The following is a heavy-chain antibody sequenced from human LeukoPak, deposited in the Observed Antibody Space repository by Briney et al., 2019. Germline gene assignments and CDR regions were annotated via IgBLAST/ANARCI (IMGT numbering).Heavy chain of an antibody. Sequence: SETLSLTCTVSDGSVSHYYWSWIRQPPGKGLEWMGYIYYTGSTNYNPSLKSRVTISVDTSKNQFSLKLSPVTAADTAVYYCARDINSYFDYWGQGILVTVSS. CDR3: ARDINSYFDY. D-gene: IGHD1-14*01. J-gene: IGHJ4*02. CDR1: DGSVSHYY. CDR2: IYYTGST. V-gene: IGHV4-59*02.